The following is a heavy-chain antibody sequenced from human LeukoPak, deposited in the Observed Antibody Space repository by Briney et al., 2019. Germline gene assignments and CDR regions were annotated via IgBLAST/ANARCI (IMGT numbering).Heavy chain of an antibody. D-gene: IGHD3-10*01. J-gene: IGHJ4*02. CDR1: GFTFSSCW. CDR2: INSDGSST. CDR3: ARIPGGSGSQYDY. Sequence: GGSLRLSCAASGFTFSSCWMHWVRQAPGKGLVWVSRINSDGSSTFYADSVKGRFTTSRDNAENTVYLQMNSLRADDTAVYYCARIPGGSGSQYDYWGQGTLVIVSS. V-gene: IGHV3-74*01.